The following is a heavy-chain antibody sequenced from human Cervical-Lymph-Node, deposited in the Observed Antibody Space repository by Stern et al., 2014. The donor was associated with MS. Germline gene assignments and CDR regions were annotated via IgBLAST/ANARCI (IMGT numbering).Heavy chain of an antibody. D-gene: IGHD3-22*01. V-gene: IGHV3-21*01. CDR1: GFTFSSYS. J-gene: IGHJ4*02. CDR3: AREEYYYDSSGYSH. Sequence: EVQLVESGGGLVKPGGSLRLSCAASGFTFSSYSMNWVRQAPGKGLEWVSSISSSSSSIYYADSVKGRFTISRDNAHKSLYLQMNSLRAEDTAVYYCAREEYYYDSSGYSHWGQGTLVTVSS. CDR2: ISSSSSSI.